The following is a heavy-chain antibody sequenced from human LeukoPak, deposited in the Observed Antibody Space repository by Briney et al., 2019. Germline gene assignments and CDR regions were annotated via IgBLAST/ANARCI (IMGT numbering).Heavy chain of an antibody. CDR1: GGSISTYY. V-gene: IGHV4-4*07. CDR2: IHSSGST. Sequence: SETLSLTCTVSGGSISTYYWSWIRQPAGKGLEWIGRIHSSGSTNYNSSLKSRVTMSVDTSKNQFSLKLNSVTAADTAVYYCARESRLVVVAATPTTRFDPWGQGTLVTVSS. CDR3: ARESRLVVVAATPTTRFDP. D-gene: IGHD2-15*01. J-gene: IGHJ5*02.